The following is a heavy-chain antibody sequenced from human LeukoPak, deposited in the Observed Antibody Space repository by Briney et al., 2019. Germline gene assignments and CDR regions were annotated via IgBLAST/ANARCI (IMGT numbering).Heavy chain of an antibody. CDR3: ARESGVMTTVTDNWFDP. D-gene: IGHD4-11*01. J-gene: IGHJ5*02. CDR2: INPNSGGT. Sequence: GASVKVSCKASGYTFTSYGISWVRQAPGQGLEWMGWINPNSGGTNYAQKFQGRVTMTRDTSISTAYMELSRLRSDDTAVYYCARESGVMTTVTDNWFDPWGQGTLVTVSS. V-gene: IGHV1-2*02. CDR1: GYTFTSYG.